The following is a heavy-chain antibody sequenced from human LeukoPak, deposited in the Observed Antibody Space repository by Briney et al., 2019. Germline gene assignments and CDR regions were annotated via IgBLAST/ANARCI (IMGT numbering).Heavy chain of an antibody. J-gene: IGHJ4*02. CDR1: GYTFTSYD. CDR3: ARDYYDSSSYYPQFDY. D-gene: IGHD3-22*01. Sequence: ASVKVSCKASGYTFTSYDINWVRQATGQGLEWMGWMNPNSGNTGYAQKFQGRVTITRNTSISTAYMELSSLRSEDTAVYYCARDYYDSSSYYPQFDYWGQGTLVTVSS. CDR2: MNPNSGNT. V-gene: IGHV1-8*03.